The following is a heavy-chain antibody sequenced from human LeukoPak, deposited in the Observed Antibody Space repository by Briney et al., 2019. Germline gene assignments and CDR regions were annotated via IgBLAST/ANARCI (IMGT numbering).Heavy chain of an antibody. J-gene: IGHJ2*01. CDR2: IYYSGST. D-gene: IGHD2-2*01. Sequence: SETLSPTCTVSGGSISSYYWGWIRQPPGEGLEWIGYIYYSGSTNYNPSLKSRVTISVDTSKNQFSLKLSSVTAADTAVYYCARLGRTSYWYFDLWGRGTLVTVSS. CDR3: ARLGRTSYWYFDL. CDR1: GGSISSYY. V-gene: IGHV4-59*08.